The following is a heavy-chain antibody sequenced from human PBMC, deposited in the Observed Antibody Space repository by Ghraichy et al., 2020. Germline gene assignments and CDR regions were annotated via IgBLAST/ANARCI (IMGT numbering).Heavy chain of an antibody. D-gene: IGHD4-17*01. CDR1: GFSFSSHT. CDR3: AKEGDYGDFGWYFDL. J-gene: IGHJ2*01. CDR2: ISGTGIRT. Sequence: GESLNISGAASGFSFSSHTMSWVRQAPGKGLEWVSGISGTGIRTYYADSVKGRFTISRDNSKNTLYLQMSTLRAEDTAVYYCAKEGDYGDFGWYFDLWGRGTLATVSS. V-gene: IGHV3-23*01.